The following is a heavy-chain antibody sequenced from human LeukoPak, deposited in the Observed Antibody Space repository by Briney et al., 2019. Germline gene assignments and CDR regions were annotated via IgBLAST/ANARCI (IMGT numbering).Heavy chain of an antibody. CDR2: ISSSSSTI. V-gene: IGHV3-48*02. CDR1: GFTFSSYS. CDR3: ARVWGIAAAGGEIEY. D-gene: IGHD6-13*01. Sequence: GGSLRLSCAASGFTFSSYSMNWVRQAPGKGLEWVSYISSSSSTIYYADSVKGRFTISRDNAKNSLYLQMNSLRDEDTGVYYCARVWGIAAAGGEIEYWGQGTLVTVSS. J-gene: IGHJ4*02.